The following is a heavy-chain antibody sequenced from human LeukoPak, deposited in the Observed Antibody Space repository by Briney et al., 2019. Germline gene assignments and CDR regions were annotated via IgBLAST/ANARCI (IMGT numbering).Heavy chain of an antibody. D-gene: IGHD5-18*01. V-gene: IGHV3-9*01. J-gene: IGHJ6*02. Sequence: PGRSLRLSCAASGFTFDDYAMHWVRRAPGKGLEWVSGISWNSGSIGYADSVKGRFTISRDNAKNSLYLQMNSLRAEDTALYYCAKDIAAMDPYYGMDVWGQGTTVTVPS. CDR1: GFTFDDYA. CDR2: ISWNSGSI. CDR3: AKDIAAMDPYYGMDV.